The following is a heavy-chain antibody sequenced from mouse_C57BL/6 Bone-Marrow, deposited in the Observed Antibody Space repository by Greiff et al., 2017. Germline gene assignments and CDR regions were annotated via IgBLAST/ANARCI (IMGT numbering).Heavy chain of an antibody. Sequence: QVHVKQPGTELVKPGASVKLSCKASGYTFTSYWMHWVKQRPGQGLEWIGNINPSNGGTNYNEKFKSKATLTVDKSSSTAYMQLSSLTSEDSAVYYCAREGDDGYYVNYWGQGTTLTVSS. V-gene: IGHV1-53*01. CDR1: GYTFTSYW. J-gene: IGHJ2*01. CDR3: AREGDDGYYVNY. D-gene: IGHD2-3*01. CDR2: INPSNGGT.